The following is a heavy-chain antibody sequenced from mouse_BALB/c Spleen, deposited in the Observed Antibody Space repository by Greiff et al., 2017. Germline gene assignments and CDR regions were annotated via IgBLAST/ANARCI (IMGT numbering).Heavy chain of an antibody. Sequence: EVQLQQSGPELVKPGASVKMSCKASGYTFTSYVMHWVKQKPGQGLEWIGYINPYNDGTKYNEKFKGKATLTSDKSSSTAYMELSSLTSEDSAVYYCARERDRYGTHYYAMDYWGQGTSVTVSS. D-gene: IGHD1-1*01. V-gene: IGHV1-14*01. CDR1: GYTFTSYV. J-gene: IGHJ4*01. CDR3: ARERDRYGTHYYAMDY. CDR2: INPYNDGT.